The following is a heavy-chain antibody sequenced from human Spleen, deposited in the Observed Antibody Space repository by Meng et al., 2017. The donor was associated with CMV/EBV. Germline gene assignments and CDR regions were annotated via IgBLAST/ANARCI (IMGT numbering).Heavy chain of an antibody. D-gene: IGHD2-2*01. CDR1: GFTFSSYG. CDR2: IWYDGSNE. J-gene: IGHJ4*02. V-gene: IGHV3-33*01. CDR3: AISLLVVPAAYDY. Sequence: GESLKISCAASGFTFSSYGMHWVRQAPGKGLEWVAVIWYDGSNEYYADSVKGRFTISRDNSKNTLYLQMNSLRAEDTAVYYCAISLLVVPAAYDYWGQGTLVTVSS.